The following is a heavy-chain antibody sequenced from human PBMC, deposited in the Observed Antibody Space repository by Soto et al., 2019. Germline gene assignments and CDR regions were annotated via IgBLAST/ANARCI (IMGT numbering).Heavy chain of an antibody. CDR1: GFTFSSYA. CDR2: ISYDGSNK. J-gene: IGHJ5*02. Sequence: PGGSLRLSCAASGFTFSSYAMHWVRQAPGKGLEWVAVISYDGSNKYYADSVKGRFTISRDNSKNTLYLQMNSLRAEDTAVYYCARDDYGDYEGSGNWFDPWGQGTLVTVSS. D-gene: IGHD4-17*01. CDR3: ARDDYGDYEGSGNWFDP. V-gene: IGHV3-30-3*01.